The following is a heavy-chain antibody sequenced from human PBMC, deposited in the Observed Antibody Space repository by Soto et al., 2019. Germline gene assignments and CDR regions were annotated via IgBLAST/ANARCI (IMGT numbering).Heavy chain of an antibody. D-gene: IGHD2-15*01. CDR3: ASGLEVEVLYYGMNV. Sequence: GGSLRLSCAASGFAFSSYGMHWVRQAPGKGLEWVAVISHGGNNKNYADSVKGRFTISRDNSKNTLYLQMNSLGVEDTAVFYCASGLEVEVLYYGMNVWGQGTPVTVSS. CDR1: GFAFSSYG. CDR2: ISHGGNNK. J-gene: IGHJ6*02. V-gene: IGHV3-30*03.